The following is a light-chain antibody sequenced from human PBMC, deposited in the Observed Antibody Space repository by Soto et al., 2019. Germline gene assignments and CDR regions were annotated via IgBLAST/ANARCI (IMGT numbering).Light chain of an antibody. V-gene: IGKV3-20*01. CDR1: QSVSSSY. CDR3: QQYGSS. J-gene: IGKJ3*01. CDR2: GAS. Sequence: EIVLTQSPGTLSLSPGERATLSCRASQSVSSSYLAWYQQKPGQAPRLLIYGASNRATGIPDRFSGSGSGTDFTLTISRLEPEAFAVYDFQQYGSSFGPGTKVDIK.